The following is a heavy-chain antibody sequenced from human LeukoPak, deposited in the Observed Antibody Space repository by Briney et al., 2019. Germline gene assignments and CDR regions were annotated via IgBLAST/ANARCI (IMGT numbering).Heavy chain of an antibody. V-gene: IGHV3-74*01. Sequence: AGGSPRLSCEASGFTFRDHWMHWVRQVPGKGLVWVSRINGDESSTAYADSVKGRFTISRDNARNTLYLQMNSLRVEDTAIYYCARDRAESNWTNHTLFDSWGQGTPVTVSS. CDR1: GFTFRDHW. D-gene: IGHD1/OR15-1a*01. CDR2: INGDESST. J-gene: IGHJ4*02. CDR3: ARDRAESNWTNHTLFDS.